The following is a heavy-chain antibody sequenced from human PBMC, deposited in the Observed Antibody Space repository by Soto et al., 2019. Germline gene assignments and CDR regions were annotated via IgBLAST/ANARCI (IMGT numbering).Heavy chain of an antibody. CDR2: ISGGGNST. V-gene: IGHV3-23*01. Sequence: GGSLILSFAASGFTFSNYAMTLVRQAPGKGLEWVSGISGGGNSTYYADSVKGRFTISRDNSKNALYLQMNSLRAEETAVYYCAKKESSGWSTRYGMDVWGQGTTVTVSS. D-gene: IGHD6-19*01. J-gene: IGHJ6*02. CDR3: AKKESSGWSTRYGMDV. CDR1: GFTFSNYA.